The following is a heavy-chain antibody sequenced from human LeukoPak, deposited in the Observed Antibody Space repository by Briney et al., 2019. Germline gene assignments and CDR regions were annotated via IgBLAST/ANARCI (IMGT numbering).Heavy chain of an antibody. D-gene: IGHD2-15*01. CDR2: IYYSGST. J-gene: IGHJ4*02. Sequence: PSQTLSLTCTVSGGSISSGDYYWSWIRQPPGKGLEWIGYIYYSGSTYQNPSFKSRVTILVDTSKNQFSLKLSSVTAADTGVYYCVRRYCSGGRCYLDYWGQGTLVTVSS. CDR3: VRRYCSGGRCYLDY. CDR1: GGSISSGDYY. V-gene: IGHV4-30-4*01.